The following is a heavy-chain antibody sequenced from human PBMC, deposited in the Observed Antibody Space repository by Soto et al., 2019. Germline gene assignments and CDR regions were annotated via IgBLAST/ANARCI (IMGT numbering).Heavy chain of an antibody. V-gene: IGHV4-34*01. CDR2: VNHSGSA. Sequence: SETLSLTCAVYGGSFRGYYWTWIRQPPGKGLEWIGEVNHSGSAKYNPSLKSRVTISVDTSKNQVSLKLSSVTAEDSSVYYCARGDDFWSGYPFDYWGRGTLVTVSS. CDR3: ARGDDFWSGYPFDY. J-gene: IGHJ4*02. CDR1: GGSFRGYY. D-gene: IGHD3-3*01.